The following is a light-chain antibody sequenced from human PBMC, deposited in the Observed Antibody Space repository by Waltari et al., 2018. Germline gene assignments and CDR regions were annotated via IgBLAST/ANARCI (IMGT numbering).Light chain of an antibody. J-gene: IGKJ4*01. Sequence: EIVLTQSPATLSLSPGERATLSCRASQGVSSYLAGYQQKSGQAPRLPIYDASNRATGIPARFSGGGSGTDFTLTISSLEPEDFAVYYCQQRSDWLLTFGGGTKVEIK. V-gene: IGKV3-11*01. CDR2: DAS. CDR1: QGVSSY. CDR3: QQRSDWLLT.